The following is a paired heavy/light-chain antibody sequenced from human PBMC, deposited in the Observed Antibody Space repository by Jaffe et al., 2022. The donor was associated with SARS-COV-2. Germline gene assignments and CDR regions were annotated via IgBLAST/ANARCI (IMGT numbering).Light chain of an antibody. CDR2: WAS. J-gene: IGKJ4*01. CDR1: QSVLYIPNNKNY. Sequence: DTVMTQSPDSLAVSLGERATINCKSSQSVLYIPNNKNYLAWYQQKPGQPPKLLIYWASTRESGVPDRFSGSGSGTDFTLTISSLQAEDVAVYYCQQYYSNPPTFGGGTKVEIK. V-gene: IGKV4-1*01. CDR3: QQYYSNPPT.
Heavy chain of an antibody. J-gene: IGHJ5*01. CDR2: TYYRSQWYT. CDR1: GDSVSSDSTG. CDR3: ARSGMPTVTILYDS. Sequence: QVQLQQSGPGLVKPSQTLSLTCAISGDSVSSDSTGWNWIRQSPSRGLEYLGRTYYRSQWYTDYAISVKSRITINADTSKNQFSLQLNSVTPEDTAVYYCARSGMPTVTILYDSWGQGTLVTVSS. D-gene: IGHD4-17*01. V-gene: IGHV6-1*01.